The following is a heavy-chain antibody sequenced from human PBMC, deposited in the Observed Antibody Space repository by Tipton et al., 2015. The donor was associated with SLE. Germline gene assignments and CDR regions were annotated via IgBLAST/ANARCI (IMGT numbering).Heavy chain of an antibody. Sequence: QLVQSGAEVKKPGESLKISCKGSGHSFTSYWIAWVRQMPGKGLEWMGIIFPADSDTRYSPSFQGQVTISADKSISTAYLQWSSLKASDTAMYYCARQYCINGLCFGLDYWGQGTLVTVSS. CDR2: IFPADSDT. J-gene: IGHJ4*02. CDR1: GHSFTSYW. CDR3: ARQYCINGLCFGLDY. V-gene: IGHV5-51*01. D-gene: IGHD2-8*01.